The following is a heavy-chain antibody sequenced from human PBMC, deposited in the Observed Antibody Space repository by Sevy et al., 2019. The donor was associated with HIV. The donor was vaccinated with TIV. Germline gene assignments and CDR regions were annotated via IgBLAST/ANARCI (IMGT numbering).Heavy chain of an antibody. J-gene: IGHJ3*02. V-gene: IGHV4-31*03. CDR1: GGSISSGGYY. Sequence: SESLSLTCTVSGGSISSGGYYWSWIRQHPGKGLEWIGYIYYSGSTYYNPSLKSRVTISVDTSKNQFSLKLSSVTAADTAVYYCARMAYCGGDCSDDAFDIWGQGTMVTVSS. CDR3: ARMAYCGGDCSDDAFDI. D-gene: IGHD2-21*02. CDR2: IYYSGST.